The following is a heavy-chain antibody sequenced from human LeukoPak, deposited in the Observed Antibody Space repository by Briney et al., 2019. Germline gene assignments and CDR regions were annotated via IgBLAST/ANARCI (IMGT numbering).Heavy chain of an antibody. CDR2: IIPIFGTA. CDR1: GGTFSSYA. V-gene: IGHV1-69*13. J-gene: IGHJ4*02. CDR3: AGNDLYYFDY. Sequence: ASVTVSCTASGGTFSSYAISWVRQAPGQGLEWMGGIIPIFGTANYAQKFQGRVTITADESTSTAYMELSSLGSEDTAVYYCAGNDLYYFDYWGQGTLVTVSS. D-gene: IGHD1-1*01.